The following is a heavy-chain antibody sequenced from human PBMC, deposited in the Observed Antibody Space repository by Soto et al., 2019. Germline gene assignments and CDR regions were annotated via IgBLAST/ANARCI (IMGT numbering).Heavy chain of an antibody. CDR1: GFTFSNYA. V-gene: IGHV3-23*01. CDR3: AQDEASVAGTPLES. D-gene: IGHD6-19*01. Sequence: GGSLRLSCAASGFTFSNYAMNWVRQAPGKGLQWVSAISGSGRTTYYADSVRGRFTISRDNSKNTLFLQMNNLSAEDTAVYYCAQDEASVAGTPLESWGQGTLVTVS. CDR2: ISGSGRTT. J-gene: IGHJ4*02.